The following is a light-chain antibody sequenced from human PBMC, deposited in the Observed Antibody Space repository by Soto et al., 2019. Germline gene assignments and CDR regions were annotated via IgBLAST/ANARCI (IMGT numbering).Light chain of an antibody. CDR2: DAS. CDR3: QQRSYWPLT. J-gene: IGKJ4*01. CDR1: QSISSF. Sequence: ETVLTQSPATLSLSPGEKAPLSCRARQSISSFLAWYQQKPGQAPRLLIYDASNRATGIPARFSGSGSGTDFTLTISSLEPEDFAVYYCQQRSYWPLTFGGGTKVDIK. V-gene: IGKV3-11*01.